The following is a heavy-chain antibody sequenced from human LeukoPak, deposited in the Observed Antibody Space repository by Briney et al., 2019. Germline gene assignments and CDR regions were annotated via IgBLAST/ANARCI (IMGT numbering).Heavy chain of an antibody. J-gene: IGHJ3*02. Sequence: PSETLSLTCTVSGGSISSGDHYWSWIRQPPGKGLEWIGYIYYSGSTYYNPSLKSRVTISVDTSKNQFSLKLSSVTAADTAVYYCAREEGSPTRNAFDIWGQGTMVTVSS. CDR3: AREEGSPTRNAFDI. D-gene: IGHD6-6*01. V-gene: IGHV4-30-4*01. CDR2: IYYSGST. CDR1: GGSISSGDHY.